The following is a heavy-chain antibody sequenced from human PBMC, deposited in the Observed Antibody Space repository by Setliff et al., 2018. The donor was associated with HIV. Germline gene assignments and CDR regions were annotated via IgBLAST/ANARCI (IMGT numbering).Heavy chain of an antibody. CDR1: GGTFSNYA. CDR3: ARETEVKGYYDSSGSWGLGY. Sequence: SVKVSCKASGGTFSNYAISWVRQAPGQGLEWMGGIIPLFGAAKYAQKFQGRVTITADESTSIAYMELSTLTPDDTAVYYCARETEVKGYYDSSGSWGLGYWGQGTLVTVSS. D-gene: IGHD3-22*01. CDR2: IIPLFGAA. J-gene: IGHJ4*02. V-gene: IGHV1-69*13.